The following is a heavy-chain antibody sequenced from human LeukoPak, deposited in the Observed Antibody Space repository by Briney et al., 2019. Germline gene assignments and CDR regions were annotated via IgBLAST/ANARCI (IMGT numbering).Heavy chain of an antibody. J-gene: IGHJ4*02. CDR2: IYTSGST. V-gene: IGHV4-61*02. D-gene: IGHD3-16*01. Sequence: SQTLSLTCTVSGGSISSGSYYWRWIRQPAGKGLEWIGRIYTSGSTNYNPSLKSRVTISVDTSKNQFSLKLSSVTAADTAVYYCARGLGELRGYYFDYWGQGTLVTVSS. CDR1: GGSISSGSYY. CDR3: ARGLGELRGYYFDY.